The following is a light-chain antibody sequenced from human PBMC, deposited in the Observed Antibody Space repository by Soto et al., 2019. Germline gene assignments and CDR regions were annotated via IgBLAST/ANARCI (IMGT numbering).Light chain of an antibody. V-gene: IGKV3D-15*01. Sequence: EIVLTQFPGTLSLSPGERATLSCRASQSVTSNSLAWYQQKVGRAPRVLIYGASNRATGIPARFSGSGSGTEFILTISSLQSEDFAVYYCQHYNNWHITFGQGTRLEIK. J-gene: IGKJ5*01. CDR1: QSVTSN. CDR3: QHYNNWHIT. CDR2: GAS.